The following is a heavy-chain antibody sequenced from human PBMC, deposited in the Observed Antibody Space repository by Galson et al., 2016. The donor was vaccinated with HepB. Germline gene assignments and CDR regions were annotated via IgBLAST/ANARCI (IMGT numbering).Heavy chain of an antibody. V-gene: IGHV3-13*01. CDR3: ARASWSEKSWFDP. CDR2: VSTSGAG. D-gene: IGHD2-2*01. J-gene: IGHJ5*02. CDR1: GFTFSTYD. Sequence: SLRLSCAASGFTFSTYDMHWVRQATGKGPEWVSGVSTSGAGYYAGSVKGRFTISRENAENSVYLQMNSLRAEDTAVYFCARASWSEKSWFDPWGQGTLVIVSS.